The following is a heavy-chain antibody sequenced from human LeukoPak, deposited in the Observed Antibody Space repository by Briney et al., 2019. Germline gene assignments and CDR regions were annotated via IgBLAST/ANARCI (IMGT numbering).Heavy chain of an antibody. CDR3: AKDRDDSSTLFDS. V-gene: IGHV3-23*01. J-gene: IGHJ4*02. D-gene: IGHD3-16*01. CDR2: ISGSGGGT. Sequence: GGSLRLSCAASGFTFSSYAMSWVRRAPGKGLQWVSSISGSGGGTYSADSVKGRFTISRDNSKNTLYLQMNSLRVEDTAVYYCAKDRDDSSTLFDSWGQGSLVTVPS. CDR1: GFTFSSYA.